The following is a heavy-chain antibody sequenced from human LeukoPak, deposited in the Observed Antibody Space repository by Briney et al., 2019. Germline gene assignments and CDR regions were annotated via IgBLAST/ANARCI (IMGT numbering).Heavy chain of an antibody. CDR3: ARDPLAVAGIIDY. Sequence: RGSLRLSCAASGFTFSDYYMSWIRQAPGKGLEWVSYISSSGSTIYYADSVKGRFTISRDNAKNSLYLQMNSLRAEDTAVYYCARDPLAVAGIIDYWGQGTLVTVSS. D-gene: IGHD6-19*01. V-gene: IGHV3-11*04. CDR1: GFTFSDYY. J-gene: IGHJ4*02. CDR2: ISSSGSTI.